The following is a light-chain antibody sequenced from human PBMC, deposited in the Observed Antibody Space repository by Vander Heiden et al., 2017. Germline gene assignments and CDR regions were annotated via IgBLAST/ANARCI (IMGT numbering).Light chain of an antibody. J-gene: IGKJ1*01. CDR2: GAF. CDR3: QNEGSSPQT. V-gene: IGKV3-20*01. Sequence: EIVLTQSPGTLSLSPGERATLSCRASQSVSATYLGWYQQKPGQPPRLLIYGAFTRATGIPDRFSGSGSGTDFTLTISRLEPEDFAVYYCQNEGSSPQTFGQGTKVEIK. CDR1: QSVSATY.